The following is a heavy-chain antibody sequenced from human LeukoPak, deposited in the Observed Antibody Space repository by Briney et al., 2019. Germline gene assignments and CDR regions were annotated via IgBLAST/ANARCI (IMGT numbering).Heavy chain of an antibody. Sequence: ASVKVSCKASGYTFTSYAMNWVRQAPGQGLEWMGWINTNTGNPTYAQGFTGRFVFSLDTSVSTAYLQISSLKAEDTAVYYCARRWFGELYPNFDYWGQGTLVTVSS. CDR2: INTNTGNP. V-gene: IGHV7-4-1*02. CDR1: GYTFTSYA. J-gene: IGHJ4*02. D-gene: IGHD3-10*01. CDR3: ARRWFGELYPNFDY.